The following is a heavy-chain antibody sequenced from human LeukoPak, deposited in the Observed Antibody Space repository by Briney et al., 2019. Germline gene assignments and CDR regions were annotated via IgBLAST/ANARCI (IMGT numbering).Heavy chain of an antibody. CDR3: AKDPRGYYYDSSGYYVGGYFDY. Sequence: GGSLRLSCAASGFTFSSYAMSWVRQAPGKGLEWVSAISGSGGSTYYADSVRGRFTISRDNSKSTLYLQMNSLRAEDTAVYYCAKDPRGYYYDSSGYYVGGYFDYWGQGTLVTVSS. CDR2: ISGSGGST. V-gene: IGHV3-23*01. D-gene: IGHD3-22*01. J-gene: IGHJ4*02. CDR1: GFTFSSYA.